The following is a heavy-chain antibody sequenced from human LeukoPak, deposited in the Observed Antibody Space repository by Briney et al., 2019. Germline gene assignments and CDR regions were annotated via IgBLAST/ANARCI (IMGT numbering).Heavy chain of an antibody. J-gene: IGHJ4*02. CDR1: GYTLTELS. CDR3: ATQYGSGREEGYFDY. V-gene: IGHV1-24*01. Sequence: ASVKVSCKVSGYTLTELSMHWVRQAPGKGLEWMGGFDPEDGETIYAQKFQGRVTMTEDTSTDTAYMELSSLRSEGTAVYYCATQYGSGREEGYFDYWGQGTLVTVSS. CDR2: FDPEDGET. D-gene: IGHD3-10*01.